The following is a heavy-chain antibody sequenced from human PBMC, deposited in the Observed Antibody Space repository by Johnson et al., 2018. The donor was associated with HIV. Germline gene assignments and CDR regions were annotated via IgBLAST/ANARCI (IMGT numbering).Heavy chain of an antibody. J-gene: IGHJ3*02. Sequence: QVKLVESGGGVVQPGRSLRLSCAASGFTFSSYAMHWVRQAPGKGLEWVAVISYDGSNIYYADSVKGRFTIYRDNSKNTLFLQMSGLTAEDTAVYYCGRSSSYWGHDAFDIWGQGTMVTVSS. CDR1: GFTFSSYA. D-gene: IGHD3-16*01. CDR2: ISYDGSNI. CDR3: GRSSSYWGHDAFDI. V-gene: IGHV3-30-3*01.